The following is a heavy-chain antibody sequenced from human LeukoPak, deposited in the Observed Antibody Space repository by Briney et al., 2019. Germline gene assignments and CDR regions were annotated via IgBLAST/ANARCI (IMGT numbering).Heavy chain of an antibody. CDR1: GFTFSSYG. CDR2: IRYDGSNK. V-gene: IGHV3-30*02. Sequence: GGSLRLSCAASGFTFSSYGMHWVRQAPGKGLEWVAFIRYDGSNKYYADSVKGRFTISRDNSKNTLYLQMNSLRAEDTAVYYCAKPQYYYDLSYDFDYWGQGTLVTVSS. D-gene: IGHD3-22*01. J-gene: IGHJ4*02. CDR3: AKPQYYYDLSYDFDY.